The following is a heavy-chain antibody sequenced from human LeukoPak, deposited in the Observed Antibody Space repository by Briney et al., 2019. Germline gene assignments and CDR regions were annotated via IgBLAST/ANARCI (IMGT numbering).Heavy chain of an antibody. Sequence: SVKVSCKASGGTFSSYAISWVRQAPGQGLEWMGRIIPILGIANYAQKFQGRVTITADKSTSTAYMELSSLRSEDTAVYYCARVGYCSSTSCSRYYFDYWGLGTLVTVSS. J-gene: IGHJ4*02. V-gene: IGHV1-69*04. CDR2: IIPILGIA. CDR3: ARVGYCSSTSCSRYYFDY. CDR1: GGTFSSYA. D-gene: IGHD2-2*01.